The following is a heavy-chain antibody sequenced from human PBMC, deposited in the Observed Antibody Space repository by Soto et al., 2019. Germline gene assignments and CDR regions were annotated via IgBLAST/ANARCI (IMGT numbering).Heavy chain of an antibody. CDR1: GFTFSSYA. CDR2: ISGSGGST. J-gene: IGHJ4*02. D-gene: IGHD6-19*01. Sequence: EVQLLESGGGLVQPGGSLRLSCAASGFTFSSYAMNWVRQAPGKGLEWVSVISGSGGSTYYADSVKGRFTISRDNSKNTRHLQMKSLSAEDTAVYYRARRSSGWDFDYWGQGTLVTVSS. V-gene: IGHV3-23*01. CDR3: ARRSSGWDFDY.